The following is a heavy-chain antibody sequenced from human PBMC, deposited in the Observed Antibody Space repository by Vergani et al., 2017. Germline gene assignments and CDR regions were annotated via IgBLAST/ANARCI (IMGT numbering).Heavy chain of an antibody. J-gene: IGHJ3*01. CDR1: GGSISAGYYF. CDR2: ISASGNA. Sequence: QVQLQASGPGRVKPSQTLSLTCTMSGGSISAGYYFWSWIRQPAGKGLEWLGHISASGNASHSPSLKTRVSMSVDTSKNQFSLTVTSVTAADTAIDFCARRSGGYYSGGKVHPLRTAFDVWGHGTVVTVSS. CDR3: ARRSGGYYSGGKVHPLRTAFDV. V-gene: IGHV4-61*02. D-gene: IGHD2-15*01.